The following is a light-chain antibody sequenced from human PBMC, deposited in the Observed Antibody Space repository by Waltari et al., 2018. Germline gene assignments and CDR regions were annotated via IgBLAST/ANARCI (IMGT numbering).Light chain of an antibody. CDR1: SSDVGTYNY. CDR2: DVS. Sequence: QSALTQPASVSGSPGQSITISCTGTSSDVGTYNYVSWYQPHPGKAPKLMLFDVSVRPSGVSNRFSGSKSGIPASLTISGLQAEDEADYYCSSYISSSTLELFGGGTSLTVL. CDR3: SSYISSSTLEL. V-gene: IGLV2-14*03. J-gene: IGLJ2*01.